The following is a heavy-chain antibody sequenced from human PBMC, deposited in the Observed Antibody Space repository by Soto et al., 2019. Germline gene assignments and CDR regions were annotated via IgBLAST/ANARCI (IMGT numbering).Heavy chain of an antibody. CDR2: INHSGST. Sequence: SETLSLTCAVYGGSFSGYYRSWIRQPPGKGLEWIGEINHSGSTNYNPSLKSRVTISVDTSKNQFSLKLSSVTAADTAVYYCARGQSSIAAAVPYYFDYWGQGTLVTVSS. CDR3: ARGQSSIAAAVPYYFDY. J-gene: IGHJ4*02. CDR1: GGSFSGYY. V-gene: IGHV4-34*01. D-gene: IGHD6-13*01.